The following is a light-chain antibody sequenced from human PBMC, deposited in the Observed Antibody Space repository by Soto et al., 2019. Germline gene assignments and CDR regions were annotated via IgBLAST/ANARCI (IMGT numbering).Light chain of an antibody. CDR3: QQSGSSPIT. CDR2: GAS. V-gene: IGKV3-20*01. J-gene: IGKJ5*01. CDR1: QSVASN. Sequence: EMAVTQSPATLSVSPGERATLSCRASQSVASNLAWYQQKPGQTPRLLIYGASSRATGIPDRFSGSGSGTDFTLTISRLEPEDFAVYYCQQSGSSPITFGQGTRLEIK.